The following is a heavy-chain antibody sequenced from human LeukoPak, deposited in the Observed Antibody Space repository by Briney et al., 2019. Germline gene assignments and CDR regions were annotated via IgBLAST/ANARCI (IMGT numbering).Heavy chain of an antibody. D-gene: IGHD4-17*01. V-gene: IGHV3-30*03. J-gene: IGHJ4*02. Sequence: GGSLRLSCAASGFTFGSYGMHWVRQAPGKGLAWVALISFDGSNKYYADSVKGRFTISRDISKNTLYLQMNSLRAEDTAVYYCATSGDYVADYWGQGTLVTVSS. CDR3: ATSGDYVADY. CDR1: GFTFGSYG. CDR2: ISFDGSNK.